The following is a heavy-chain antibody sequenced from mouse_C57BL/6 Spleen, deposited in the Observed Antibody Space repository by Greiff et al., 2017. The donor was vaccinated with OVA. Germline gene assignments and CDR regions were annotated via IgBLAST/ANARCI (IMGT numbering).Heavy chain of an antibody. D-gene: IGHD2-4*01. CDR3: ARHEREGDYDPWFAY. J-gene: IGHJ3*01. CDR2: FSPGSGSI. V-gene: IGHV1-62-2*01. CDR1: GYTFTEYT. Sequence: QVQLQQSGAELVKPGASVKLSCKASGYTFTEYTIHWVKQRYGQGLAWIGWFSPGSGSITSNEKFKEKGTLTADKSSRAVYMELSRLTSEDAAVDCCARHEREGDYDPWFAYWGQGTLVTVSA.